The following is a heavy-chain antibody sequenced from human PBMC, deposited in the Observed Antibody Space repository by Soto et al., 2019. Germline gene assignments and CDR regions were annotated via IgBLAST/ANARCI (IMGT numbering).Heavy chain of an antibody. CDR1: GYTFTSYG. J-gene: IGHJ5*02. V-gene: IGHV1-18*01. CDR3: ARAVGTRYFDWLVGRWFDP. CDR2: ISAYNGNT. D-gene: IGHD3-9*01. Sequence: QVQLVQSGAEVKKPGASVKVSCKASGYTFTSYGISWVQQAPGQGLEWMGWISAYNGNTNYAQKLQGRVTMTTDTSTSTAYMELRSLRSDDTAVYYCARAVGTRYFDWLVGRWFDPWGQGTLVTVSS.